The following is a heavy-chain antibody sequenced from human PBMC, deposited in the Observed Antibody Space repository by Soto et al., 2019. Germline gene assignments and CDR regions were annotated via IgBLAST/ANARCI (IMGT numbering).Heavy chain of an antibody. CDR1: GGSFNDYF. J-gene: IGHJ3*02. CDR2: INLGGIT. V-gene: IGHV4-34*01. Sequence: SETLSLTCAVYGGSFNDYFWSWIRQTPGKGLEWIGEINLGGITKLKPSLRSRVTISLDTSKKQFSLRLRSVTASDTAMYYCARCIVGATRDAFDIWGQGTMVTVSS. CDR3: ARCIVGATRDAFDI. D-gene: IGHD1-26*01.